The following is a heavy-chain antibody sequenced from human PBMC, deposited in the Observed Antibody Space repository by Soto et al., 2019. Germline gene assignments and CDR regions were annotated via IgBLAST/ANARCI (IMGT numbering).Heavy chain of an antibody. CDR2: INPNSGGT. Sequence: QVLLLQSGAEVKKPGASVKVSCKASGYTFRGFDMHWVRQAPGQGLEWMGWINPNSGGTKSAEKFQGRVTMTRDTSISTAYMELSRLTSDDTAVYYCASAAVTGTAGLDFWCQGTQVTVSS. D-gene: IGHD6-19*01. V-gene: IGHV1-2*02. CDR1: GYTFRGFD. CDR3: ASAAVTGTAGLDF. J-gene: IGHJ4*02.